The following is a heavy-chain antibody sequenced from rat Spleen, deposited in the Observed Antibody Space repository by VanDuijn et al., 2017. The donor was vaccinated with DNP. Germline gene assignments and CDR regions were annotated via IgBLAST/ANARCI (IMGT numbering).Heavy chain of an antibody. J-gene: IGHJ3*01. CDR3: ATSSYFGYDYGFAY. Sequence: EVQLVESGGGLVQPGRSLKLSCAASGFTFSNYGMAWVRQAPTKGLEWVAYISYDGGITNYGDSVKGRFTISRDNAKNTLYLQMNSLRSEDTATYYCATSSYFGYDYGFAYWGQGTLVTVSS. CDR2: ISYDGGIT. D-gene: IGHD1-7*01. V-gene: IGHV5S13*01. CDR1: GFTFSNYG.